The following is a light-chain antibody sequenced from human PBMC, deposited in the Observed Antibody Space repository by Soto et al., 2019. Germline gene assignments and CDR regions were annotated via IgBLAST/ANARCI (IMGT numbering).Light chain of an antibody. J-gene: IGKJ1*01. Sequence: EIVMTQSPATLSVSPGERATLSCGASQSVSSNLAWYQQKPGQAPRLLIYDASTRAAGIPARFSASGTGTDFTLTIRDVQPEDFAVYYCNQRQSWPRTFGQGTKVDIK. CDR3: NQRQSWPRT. CDR1: QSVSSN. CDR2: DAS. V-gene: IGKV3D-15*01.